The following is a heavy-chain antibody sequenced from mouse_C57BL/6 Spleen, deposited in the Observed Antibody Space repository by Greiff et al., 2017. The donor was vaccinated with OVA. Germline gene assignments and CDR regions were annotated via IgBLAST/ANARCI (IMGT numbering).Heavy chain of an antibody. CDR2: ISSGSSTI. V-gene: IGHV5-17*01. J-gene: IGHJ1*03. D-gene: IGHD1-1*01. CDR1: GFTFSDYG. Sequence: EVQLVESGGGLVKPGGSLKLSCAASGFTFSDYGMHWVRQAPEKGLEWVAYISSGSSTIYYADTVKGRFTISRDNAKNTLFLQMTSLRSEDTAMYYCARDITTVVATDWYFDVWGTGTTVTVSS. CDR3: ARDITTVVATDWYFDV.